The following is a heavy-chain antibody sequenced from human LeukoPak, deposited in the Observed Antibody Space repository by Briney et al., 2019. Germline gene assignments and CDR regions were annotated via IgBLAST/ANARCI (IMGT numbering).Heavy chain of an antibody. J-gene: IGHJ6*02. D-gene: IGHD5/OR15-5a*01. V-gene: IGHV3-11*01. CDR1: GFAFSDYY. Sequence: GSLSLSCAASGFAFSDYYMSWIRPAPGKGPEWVSYISSSGSTIYYADSVKGRFTISRDNAKNSLYLQMNSLRAEDTAVYYRARSTHYYGMDVWGQGTTVTVSS. CDR3: ARSTHYYGMDV. CDR2: ISSSGSTI.